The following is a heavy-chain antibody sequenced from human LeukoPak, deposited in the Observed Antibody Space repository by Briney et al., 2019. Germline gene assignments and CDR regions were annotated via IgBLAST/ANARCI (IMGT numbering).Heavy chain of an antibody. CDR2: MSPASGNT. V-gene: IGHV1-8*01. CDR1: GYTFTSYD. CDR3: ARGPPNWGFDS. J-gene: IGHJ5*01. Sequence: ASVKVSCKASGYTFTSYDLNWVRRATGQGLEWMGWMSPASGNTGYAQEFQGRVTMTRDTSVSTAYMELNSLRYEDTAVYYCARGPPNWGFDSWGPGTIVTVSS. D-gene: IGHD7-27*01.